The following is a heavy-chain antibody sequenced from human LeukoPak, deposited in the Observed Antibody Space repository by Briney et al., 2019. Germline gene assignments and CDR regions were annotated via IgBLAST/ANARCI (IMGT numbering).Heavy chain of an antibody. Sequence: GASLQISCAGSGSSFTYYWIGWGRPMPGKGLGWMGINYPGDSDTTYKPSFQGHVTISADKSISTAYLQWSSLKASDTAMYYCARSRAETVPVWGSYRHHDAFDIWGQGTMVTVSS. D-gene: IGHD3-16*02. CDR2: NYPGDSDT. V-gene: IGHV5-51*01. CDR3: ARSRAETVPVWGSYRHHDAFDI. J-gene: IGHJ3*02. CDR1: GSSFTYYW.